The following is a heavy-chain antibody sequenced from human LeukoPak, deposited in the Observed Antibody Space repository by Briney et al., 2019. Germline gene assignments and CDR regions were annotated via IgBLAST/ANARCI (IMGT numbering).Heavy chain of an antibody. Sequence: GGSLRLSCTASGFTFSSYAMTWVRQAPGKGLEWVSAISGSNNNTYYADPVKGRFTISRDNSKNTLYLQMNSLRAEDTAVYYCAKEGIMITFGGVIGYFDYWGQGTLVTVSS. CDR3: AKEGIMITFGGVIGYFDY. V-gene: IGHV3-23*01. CDR2: ISGSNNNT. D-gene: IGHD3-16*02. J-gene: IGHJ4*02. CDR1: GFTFSSYA.